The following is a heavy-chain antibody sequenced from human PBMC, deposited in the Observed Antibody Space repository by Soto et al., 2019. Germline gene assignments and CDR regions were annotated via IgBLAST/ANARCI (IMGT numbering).Heavy chain of an antibody. J-gene: IGHJ3*02. CDR3: TTDAEWGI. D-gene: IGHD2-8*01. CDR1: GLTFSKAW. V-gene: IGHV3-15*07. CDR2: IKSKNDGGAT. Sequence: PGGSLRLSCAASGLTFSKAWMNWVRQAPGKGLEWVGRIKSKNDGGATEYGPTMKDSFIISRDDSKDTLYLQMNSLKIEDTAMYYCTTDAEWGIWGQGTMVTVSS.